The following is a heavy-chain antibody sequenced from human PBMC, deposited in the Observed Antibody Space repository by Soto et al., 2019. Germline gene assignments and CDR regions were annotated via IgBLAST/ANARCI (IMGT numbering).Heavy chain of an antibody. V-gene: IGHV3-74*01. CDR2: TNNDGSST. CDR1: GYIFSSYW. CDR3: ARGMQGSRYFDL. J-gene: IGHJ2*01. Sequence: EVQLVESGGGLVQPGGSLRLPCEASGYIFSSYWMHWVRQAPGKGLVWVARTNNDGSSTTYADSVKGRFTISRDNAKNPLYLQMNSLTAEDTAVYYCARGMQGSRYFDLWGRGTLVTVSS.